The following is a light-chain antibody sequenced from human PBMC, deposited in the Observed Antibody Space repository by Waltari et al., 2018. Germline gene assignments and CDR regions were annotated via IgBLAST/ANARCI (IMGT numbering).Light chain of an antibody. J-gene: IGLJ2*01. CDR2: RNN. CDR3: AAWDDSLSGPV. V-gene: IGLV1-47*01. CDR1: SSNTGSNY. Sequence: QSVLTQPPSASGTPGQRVTISCSGSSSNTGSNYVYCYQQLPGTAPKLLIYRNNQRPSGVPDRFSGSKSGTSASLAISGLRSEDEADYYCAAWDDSLSGPVFGGGTKLTVL.